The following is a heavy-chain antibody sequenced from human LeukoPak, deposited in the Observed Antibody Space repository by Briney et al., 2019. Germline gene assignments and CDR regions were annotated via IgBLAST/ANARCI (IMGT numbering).Heavy chain of an antibody. Sequence: GGSLRLSCAVSGFAFSVYAVSWVRQAPGKGLEWVSAISGSGGRTFYADSVKGRFTISKDNSKNTLYLQMNSLRAEDTAVYYCVRVGYYDSSGAPRAYDMWGQGTMLTVSS. V-gene: IGHV3-23*01. CDR1: GFAFSVYA. D-gene: IGHD3-22*01. J-gene: IGHJ3*02. CDR2: ISGSGGRT. CDR3: VRVGYYDSSGAPRAYDM.